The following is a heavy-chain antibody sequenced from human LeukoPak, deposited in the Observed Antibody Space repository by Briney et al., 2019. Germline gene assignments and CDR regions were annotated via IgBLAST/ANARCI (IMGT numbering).Heavy chain of an antibody. Sequence: SETLSLTCAVYGGSFSGYYWSWIRQPPGKGLEWIGEINHSGSTNYNPSLKSRVTISVDTSKNQFSLKLSSVTAADTAVYHCARGLGIQYYDFWPYYYGMDVWGQGTTVTVSS. CDR3: ARGLGIQYYDFWPYYYGMDV. D-gene: IGHD3-3*01. J-gene: IGHJ6*02. V-gene: IGHV4-34*01. CDR1: GGSFSGYY. CDR2: INHSGST.